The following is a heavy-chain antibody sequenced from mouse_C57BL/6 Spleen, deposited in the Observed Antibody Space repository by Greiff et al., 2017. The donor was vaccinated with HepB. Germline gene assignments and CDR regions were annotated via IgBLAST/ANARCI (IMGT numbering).Heavy chain of an antibody. CDR2: IYPGDGDT. CDR1: GYAFSSYW. CDR3: ARREVYDGYLGAMDY. D-gene: IGHD2-3*01. J-gene: IGHJ4*01. V-gene: IGHV1-80*01. Sequence: VKLVESGAELVKPGASVKISCKASGYAFSSYWMNWVKQRPGKGLEWIGQIYPGDGDTNYNGKFKGKATLTADKSSSTAYMQLSSLTSEDSAVYFCARREVYDGYLGAMDYWGQGTSVTVSS.